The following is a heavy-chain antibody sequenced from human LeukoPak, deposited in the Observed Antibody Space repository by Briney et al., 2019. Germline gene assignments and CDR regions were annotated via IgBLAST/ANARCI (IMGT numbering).Heavy chain of an antibody. CDR3: ASGGWLLRDDAFDI. CDR2: ISSSSSYI. D-gene: IGHD3-22*01. J-gene: IGHJ3*02. V-gene: IGHV3-21*01. Sequence: PGGSLRLSCAASGFTFSSYSMNWVRQAPGKGLEWVSSISSSSSYIYYADSVKGRFTISRDNAKNSLYLQMNSLRAEDTAVYYCASGGWLLRDDAFDIWGQGTMVTVSS. CDR1: GFTFSSYS.